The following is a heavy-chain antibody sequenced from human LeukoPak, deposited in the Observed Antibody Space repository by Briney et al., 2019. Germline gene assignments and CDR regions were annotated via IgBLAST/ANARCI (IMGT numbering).Heavy chain of an antibody. CDR3: AKDRQWSFDY. D-gene: IGHD6-19*01. CDR1: GFTFSSYG. J-gene: IGHJ4*02. V-gene: IGHV3-30*02. CDR2: IRYDGSNK. Sequence: GGSLRLSCAASGFTFSSYGMHWDRQAPGKGLEWVAFIRYDGSNKYYADSVKGRFTISRDNSKNTLYLQMNSLRAEDTAVYYCAKDRQWSFDYWGQGTLVTVSS.